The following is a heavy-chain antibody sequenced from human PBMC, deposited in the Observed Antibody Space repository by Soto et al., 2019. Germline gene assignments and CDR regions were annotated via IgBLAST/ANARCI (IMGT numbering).Heavy chain of an antibody. CDR1: GFTFSNFA. J-gene: IGHJ3*02. Sequence: EVQLLESGGGLVQPGGSLRLSCAASGFTFSNFAMNWVRQAPGKGLEWVSAISGSGGSTYYADSVKGRFTISRDNSKNTLYLKRNSLIAEDTAVYYCAKDPLVGTRRAFDIWGQGKMVTVSS. CDR3: AKDPLVGTRRAFDI. CDR2: ISGSGGST. D-gene: IGHD1-26*01. V-gene: IGHV3-23*01.